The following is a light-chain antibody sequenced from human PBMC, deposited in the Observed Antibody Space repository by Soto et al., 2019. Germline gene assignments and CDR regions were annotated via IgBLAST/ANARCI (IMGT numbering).Light chain of an antibody. J-gene: IGLJ2*01. V-gene: IGLV4-69*01. CDR1: IGHSSYA. Sequence: QPVLTQSPSASASLGASVKLTCTLNIGHSSYAIAWHQQQPEKGPRYLMKLNSDGSHTKGDGIPDRFSGSSSGADRYLTISSLQSGDEADYYCQARGTGMVFGGGTKVTVL. CDR3: QARGTGMV. CDR2: LNSDGSH.